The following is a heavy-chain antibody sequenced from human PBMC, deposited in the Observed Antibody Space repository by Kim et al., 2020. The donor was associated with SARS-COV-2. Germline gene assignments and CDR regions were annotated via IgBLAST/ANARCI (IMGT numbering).Heavy chain of an antibody. J-gene: IGHJ4*02. V-gene: IGHV3-30-3*01. CDR3: ARALRAGLVDY. CDR1: GFTFSSYA. Sequence: GRSLRLSCAASGFTFSSYAMHWVRQAPGKGLEWVAVISYDGSNKYYADSVKGRFTISRDNSKNTLYLQMNSLRGEDTAVDYCARALRAGLVDYWGQGTLV. CDR2: ISYDGSNK.